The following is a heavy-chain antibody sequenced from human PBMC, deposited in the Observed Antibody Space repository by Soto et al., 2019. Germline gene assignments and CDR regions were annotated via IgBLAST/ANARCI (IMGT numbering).Heavy chain of an antibody. D-gene: IGHD2-2*01. CDR3: ARQMRVVPAARSPPPTTWFDP. CDR2: IYYSGST. Sequence: PSETLSLTCTVSGGSISSSSYYWGWIRQPPGKGLEWIGSIYYSGSTYYNPSLKSRVTISVDTSKNQFSLKLSSVTAADTAVYYCARQMRVVPAARSPPPTTWFDPWGQGTLVTVSS. J-gene: IGHJ5*02. V-gene: IGHV4-39*01. CDR1: GGSISSSSYY.